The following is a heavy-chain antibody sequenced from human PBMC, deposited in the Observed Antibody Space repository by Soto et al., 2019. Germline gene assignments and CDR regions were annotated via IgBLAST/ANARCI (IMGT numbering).Heavy chain of an antibody. V-gene: IGHV1-69*02. D-gene: IGHD3-10*01. CDR3: ARGASRSYYYGSGSYPGYYYYYMDV. Sequence: ASVKVSCKASGGTFSSYTISWVRQAPGQGLEWMGRIIPILGIANYAQKFQGRVTITADKSTSTAYMELSSLRSEDTAVYYCARGASRSYYYGSGSYPGYYYYYMDVWGKGTTVTVSS. CDR2: IIPILGIA. CDR1: GGTFSSYT. J-gene: IGHJ6*03.